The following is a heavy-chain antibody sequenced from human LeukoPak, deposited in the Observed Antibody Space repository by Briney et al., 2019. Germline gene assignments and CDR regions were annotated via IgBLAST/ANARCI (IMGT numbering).Heavy chain of an antibody. Sequence: GASVKISCKASRYTFTTDYMHWVRQAPGQGLEWMGIINPSGGGTNYAQEFQGRVTMTRDTTTSTVYMDLNNLRSDDTAVYYCARGNPTNYGAYLYYFDYWGQGTLVTVSS. CDR3: ARGNPTNYGAYLYYFDY. CDR1: RYTFTTDY. D-gene: IGHD4-17*01. J-gene: IGHJ4*02. V-gene: IGHV1-46*01. CDR2: INPSGGGT.